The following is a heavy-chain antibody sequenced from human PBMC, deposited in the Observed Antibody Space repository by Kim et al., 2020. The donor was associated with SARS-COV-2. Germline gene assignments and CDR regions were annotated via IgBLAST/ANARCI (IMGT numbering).Heavy chain of an antibody. D-gene: IGHD3-10*01. CDR3: VGWGPNWGGHY. CDR1: GIIFSNFW. J-gene: IGHJ4*02. Sequence: GGSLRLSCAASGIIFSNFWMSWIRQAPGKGLEWVAHIKEDGSEKYYVDSVKGRFTISRDNAKNSLYLQMNSLRAEDTDVYDCVGWGPNWGGHYWGQGTL. CDR2: IKEDGSEK. V-gene: IGHV3-7*03.